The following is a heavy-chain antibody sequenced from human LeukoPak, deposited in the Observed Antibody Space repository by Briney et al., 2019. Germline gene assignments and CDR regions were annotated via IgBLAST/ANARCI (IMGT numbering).Heavy chain of an antibody. CDR1: RYSFTSYP. Sequence: ASVKVSCKASRYSFTSYPMNWVRQAPGQGLEWMGWINTNTGNPTYAQGFTGRFVFSLDTSVSTAFLQISSLKAEDTAVYYCATEVIANFDYWGQGTLVTVSS. CDR3: ATEVIANFDY. D-gene: IGHD3-10*01. CDR2: INTNTGNP. J-gene: IGHJ4*02. V-gene: IGHV7-4-1*02.